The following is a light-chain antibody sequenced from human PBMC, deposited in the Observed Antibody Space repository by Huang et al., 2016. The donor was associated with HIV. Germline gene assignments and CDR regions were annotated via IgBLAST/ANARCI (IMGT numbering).Light chain of an antibody. Sequence: DIVMTQSPDSLAVSLGERATINCKSSQSVLYSSNNKTYLAWYQQRPGQPPKLLIYWASTRKSGVPDRFSGSGSGTDFTLTISSLQAEDVAVYYCQQYYSTPQTFGQGTKVEIK. CDR3: QQYYSTPQT. J-gene: IGKJ1*01. CDR2: WAS. V-gene: IGKV4-1*01. CDR1: QSVLYSSNNKTY.